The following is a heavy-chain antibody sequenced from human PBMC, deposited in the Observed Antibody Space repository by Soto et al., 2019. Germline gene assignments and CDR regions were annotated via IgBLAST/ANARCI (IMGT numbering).Heavy chain of an antibody. CDR3: ARGPIVVVPAAEDDYYYYYGMDV. CDR1: GGSFSGYY. Sequence: TSETLSLTCAVYGGSFSGYYWSWIRQPPGKGLEWIGEINHSGSTNYNPSLKSRVTISVDTSKNQFSLKLSSVTAADTAVYYCARGPIVVVPAAEDDYYYYYGMDVWGQGTTVTVSS. J-gene: IGHJ6*02. V-gene: IGHV4-34*01. CDR2: INHSGST. D-gene: IGHD2-2*01.